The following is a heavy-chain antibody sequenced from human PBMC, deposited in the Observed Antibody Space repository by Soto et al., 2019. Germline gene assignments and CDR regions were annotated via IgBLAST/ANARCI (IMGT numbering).Heavy chain of an antibody. D-gene: IGHD5-18*01. CDR3: ARELRGYSYGSGTYYYDY. Sequence: QVQLVQSGAEVKKPGSSVKVSCKASGGTFSSYAISWVRQAPGQGLEWMGGIIPIFGTANYAQKFQGRVTITADESTSTAYMELRSLRSEDTAVYYCARELRGYSYGSGTYYYDYWGQGTLVTVSS. V-gene: IGHV1-69*12. J-gene: IGHJ4*02. CDR1: GGTFSSYA. CDR2: IIPIFGTA.